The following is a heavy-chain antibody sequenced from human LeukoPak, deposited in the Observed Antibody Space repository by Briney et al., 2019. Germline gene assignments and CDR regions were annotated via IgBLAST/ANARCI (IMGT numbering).Heavy chain of an antibody. CDR3: ARDLWKKGDY. CDR1: GFSLSTYG. Sequence: GSLRLSCVASGFSLSTYGMHWVRQAPGKGLEWVAFIRYDGSDKYYADSVKGRFTISRDNSKNTIYLQMNSLRAEDTAVYYCARDLWKKGDYWGQGTLVTVSS. V-gene: IGHV3-30*02. CDR2: IRYDGSDK. D-gene: IGHD1-1*01. J-gene: IGHJ4*02.